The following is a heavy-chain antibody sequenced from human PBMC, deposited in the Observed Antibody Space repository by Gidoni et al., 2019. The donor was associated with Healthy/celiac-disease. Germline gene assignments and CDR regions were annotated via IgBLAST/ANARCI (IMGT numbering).Heavy chain of an antibody. J-gene: IGHJ6*04. D-gene: IGHD4-17*01. CDR2: ISSSSSYI. CDR3: ARDLPGFTVTTAGV. Sequence: EVQLVESGGGLVKPGGSLRLSCAASGFPFSSYSMNWVRQAPGKGLEWVSSISSSSSYIYYADSVKGRFTISRDNAKNSLYLQMNSLRAEDTAVYYCARDLPGFTVTTAGVWGKGTTVTVSS. V-gene: IGHV3-21*01. CDR1: GFPFSSYS.